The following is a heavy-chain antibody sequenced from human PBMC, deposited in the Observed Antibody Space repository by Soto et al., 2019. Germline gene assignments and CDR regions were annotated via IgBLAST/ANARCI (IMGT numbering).Heavy chain of an antibody. J-gene: IGHJ3*01. CDR3: ARVGLNMATQAFDL. CDR2: IYRGGKP. V-gene: IGHV3-53*01. CDR1: GFIVSDNY. D-gene: IGHD3-10*01. Sequence: EVQLVESGGGLIQPGGSLRLSCAASGFIVSDNYMTWVRQAPGKGLEWVSVIYRGGKPFYSESVKGRFTISRDNSKNTLLLQMNSLRAEDTAVYYCARVGLNMATQAFDLWGQGTKVTVSS.